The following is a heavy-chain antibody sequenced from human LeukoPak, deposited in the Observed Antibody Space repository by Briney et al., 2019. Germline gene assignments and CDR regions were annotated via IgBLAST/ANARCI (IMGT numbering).Heavy chain of an antibody. CDR2: INTHTGNP. CDR3: AREIFRFDI. Sequence: ASVKVSCKASGYSFNSNGMNWVRQAPGQGLEWMGWINTHTGNPIYAQGFTGRFVFSLDPSVSTAYLQISSLKAEDTAIYYCAREIFRFDIWGQGTMVTVSS. V-gene: IGHV7-4-1*02. J-gene: IGHJ3*02. CDR1: GYSFNSNG.